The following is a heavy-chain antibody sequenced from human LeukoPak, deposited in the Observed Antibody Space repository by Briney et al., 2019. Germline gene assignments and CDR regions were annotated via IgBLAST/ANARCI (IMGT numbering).Heavy chain of an antibody. D-gene: IGHD5-12*01. CDR2: IYASGST. J-gene: IGHJ5*02. Sequence: SETLSLTCTVSGGSISSYYWSWIRQPAGKGLEWIGRIYASGSTHYNPSLKSRVTMSVDTSKKQFSLNLSSVTAADTAVYYCARDQGGSLSGFAPGGRETWVTV. CDR3: ARDQGGSLSGFAP. CDR1: GGSISSYY. V-gene: IGHV4-4*07.